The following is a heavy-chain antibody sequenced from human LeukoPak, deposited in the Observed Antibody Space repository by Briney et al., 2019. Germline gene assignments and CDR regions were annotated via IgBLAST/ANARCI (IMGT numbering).Heavy chain of an antibody. CDR3: ARGVLGLSSSWRRGYNWFDP. J-gene: IGHJ5*02. CDR2: IYYSGST. V-gene: IGHV4-39*07. D-gene: IGHD6-13*01. CDR1: GGSISSSSYY. Sequence: SETLSLTCTVSGGSISSSSYYWGWIRQPPGKGLEWIGSIYYSGSTYYNPSLKSRVTISVDTSKNQFSLKLSSVTAADTAVYYCARGVLGLSSSWRRGYNWFDPWGQGTLVTVSS.